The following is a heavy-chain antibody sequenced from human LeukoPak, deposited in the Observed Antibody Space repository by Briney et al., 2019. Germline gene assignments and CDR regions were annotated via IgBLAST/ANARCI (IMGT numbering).Heavy chain of an antibody. CDR3: ARLRFDFWSGYTHPYFDY. V-gene: IGHV4-39*01. D-gene: IGHD3-3*01. J-gene: IGHJ4*02. Sequence: SETLSLTCTVSGGSISSSSYSWGWIRQPPGKGLEWIGSIYYSGTTYYNPSLKSRVTISVDTSKIQFSLKLSSVAATDTAEYFCARLRFDFWSGYTHPYFDYWSQGTLVTVSS. CDR2: IYYSGTT. CDR1: GGSISSSSYS.